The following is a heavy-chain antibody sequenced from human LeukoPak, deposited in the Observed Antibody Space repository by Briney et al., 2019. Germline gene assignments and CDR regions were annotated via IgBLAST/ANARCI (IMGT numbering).Heavy chain of an antibody. CDR3: ARLPRVVVAGPFDY. V-gene: IGHV4-38-2*01. Sequence: PSETLSLTCAVSGYSISSGYYWGWIRQPPGKGLEWIGSIYHSGSTYYNPSLKSRVTISVDTSKNQFSLKLSSVTAADTAVYYCARLPRVVVAGPFDYWGQGTLVTVSS. J-gene: IGHJ4*02. CDR1: GYSISSGYY. CDR2: IYHSGST. D-gene: IGHD2-15*01.